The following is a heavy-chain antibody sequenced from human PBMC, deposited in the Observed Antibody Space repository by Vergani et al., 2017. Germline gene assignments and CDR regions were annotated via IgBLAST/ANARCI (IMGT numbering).Heavy chain of an antibody. CDR2: ISWDGGST. V-gene: IGHV3-43D*04. CDR3: AKDTHYYDSSGCFDY. CDR1: GFTFDDYA. Sequence: EVQLVESGGVVVQPGGSLRLSCAASGFTFDDYAMHWVRQAPGKGLEWVSLISWDGGSTYYADSVKGRFTISRDNSKNSLYLQMNSLRAEDTALYYCAKDTHYYDSSGCFDYWGQGPWSPSPQ. J-gene: IGHJ4*02. D-gene: IGHD3-22*01.